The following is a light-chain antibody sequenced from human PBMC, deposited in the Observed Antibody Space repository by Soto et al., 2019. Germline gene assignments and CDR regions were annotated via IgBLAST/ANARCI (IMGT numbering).Light chain of an antibody. CDR1: QNIDIY. Sequence: IHMTHSPSSLSASFGDMVTITFRVSQNIDIYLNWYQQRPGKAPKLLIYDASSLQTGVPSRFRGSGSGTDFTLTISSLQPEDSATYYCQQRYSTPLTFGGGTKVDIK. CDR3: QQRYSTPLT. J-gene: IGKJ4*01. CDR2: DAS. V-gene: IGKV1-39*01.